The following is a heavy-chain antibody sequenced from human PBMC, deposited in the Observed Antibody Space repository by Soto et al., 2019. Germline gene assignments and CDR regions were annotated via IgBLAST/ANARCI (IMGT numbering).Heavy chain of an antibody. CDR3: GGLYGDYVPY. V-gene: IGHV4-39*01. D-gene: IGHD4-17*01. CDR2: IIYSGST. CDR1: GDSISSTGYY. Sequence: QLQLQESGPGLVKPSETLSLTCSVSGDSISSTGYYWGWIRQPPGKGLEWIGTIIYSGSTYYNPSPKRRTTVAVDAAEDQFSRGVGSVTAAGPAVYYCGGLYGDYVPYWGQGIPVSVAS. J-gene: IGHJ4*02.